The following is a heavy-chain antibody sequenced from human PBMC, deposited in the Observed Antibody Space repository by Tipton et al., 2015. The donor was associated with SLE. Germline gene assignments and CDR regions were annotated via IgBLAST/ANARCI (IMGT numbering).Heavy chain of an antibody. V-gene: IGHV4-61*02. CDR3: ARSWSGRREFDY. Sequence: TLSLTCTVSGGSISSGSYYWSWIRQPAGRGLEWIGRIYTSGSTNYNPSLKSRVTISVDTSKNQFSLKLSSVTAADTAVYYCARSWSGRREFDYWGPGTLDTVSS. CDR2: IYTSGST. CDR1: GGSISSGSYY. D-gene: IGHD1-26*01. J-gene: IGHJ4*02.